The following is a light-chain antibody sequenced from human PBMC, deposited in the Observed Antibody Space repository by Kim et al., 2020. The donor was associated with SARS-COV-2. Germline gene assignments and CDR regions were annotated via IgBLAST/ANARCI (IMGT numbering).Light chain of an antibody. CDR2: DSS. V-gene: IGKV3-15*01. Sequence: EIVMTQSPATLSVSPGERATLPCRASQSAGTNLAWYQHKPGQAPRLLISDSSTRATGIPARFSGSGSGTEFTLTISSLQSEDFALYYCQQYNDWPWTFGPGTKVDIK. CDR1: QSAGTN. J-gene: IGKJ1*01. CDR3: QQYNDWPWT.